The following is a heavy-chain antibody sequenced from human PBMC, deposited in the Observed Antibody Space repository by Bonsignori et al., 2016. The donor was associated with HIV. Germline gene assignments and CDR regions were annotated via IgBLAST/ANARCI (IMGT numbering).Heavy chain of an antibody. CDR2: ISSGSTTT. V-gene: IGHV3-48*02. D-gene: IGHD3-10*02. J-gene: IGHJ6*03. Sequence: VRQAPGKGLEWVSYISSGSTTTYYADSVKGRFTISRDNAKNSLYLQMNSLRDEDTAVYYCAKCSEGAAGLYYFYYMDVWGKGTTVTVSS. CDR3: AKCSEGAAGLYYFYYMDV.